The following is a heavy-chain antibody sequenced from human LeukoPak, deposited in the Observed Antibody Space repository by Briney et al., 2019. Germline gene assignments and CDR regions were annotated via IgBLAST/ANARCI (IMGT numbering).Heavy chain of an antibody. CDR2: IIISGTYI. J-gene: IGHJ4*02. CDR3: ASSFPRRDDYISNYFDY. D-gene: IGHD5-24*01. V-gene: IGHV3-21*01. CDR1: GFTFSTYS. Sequence: GGSLRLSCAASGFTFSTYSMNWVRQAPGRGLEWVSSIIISGTYIYYADSMRGRFTISRDNSKNSLYLQMNSLRAEDTAVYYCASSFPRRDDYISNYFDYWGQGTLVTVSS.